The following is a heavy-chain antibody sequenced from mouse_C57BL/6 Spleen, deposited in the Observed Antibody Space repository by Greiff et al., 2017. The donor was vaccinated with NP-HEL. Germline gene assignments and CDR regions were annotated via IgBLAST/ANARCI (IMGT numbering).Heavy chain of an antibody. V-gene: IGHV1-26*01. J-gene: IGHJ4*01. Sequence: EVQLQQSGPELVKPGASVKISCKASGYTFTDYYMNWVKQSHGKSLEWIGDIIPNNGGTSYNQKFKGKATMTVDKSSSTAYMELRSLTSEDSAVYYCAGLNRYAMDYWGQGTSVTVSS. CDR1: GYTFTDYY. CDR3: AGLNRYAMDY. D-gene: IGHD2-2*01. CDR2: IIPNNGGT.